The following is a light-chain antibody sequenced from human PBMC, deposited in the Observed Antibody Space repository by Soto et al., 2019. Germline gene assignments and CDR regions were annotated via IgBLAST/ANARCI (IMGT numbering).Light chain of an antibody. V-gene: IGLV1-44*01. CDR2: DNY. J-gene: IGLJ2*01. CDR1: RSNSGTNS. CDR3: SAWDDSLNRPV. Sequence: QSVLTQAPSASGAPGQRVTIFFSGHRSNSGTNSVNWYQQRPGTPPKFLIYDNYRRPSGVPDRFSGSQSGTSASLAINGLQSEDEAYYYCSAWDDSLNRPVFGGGTKLTVL.